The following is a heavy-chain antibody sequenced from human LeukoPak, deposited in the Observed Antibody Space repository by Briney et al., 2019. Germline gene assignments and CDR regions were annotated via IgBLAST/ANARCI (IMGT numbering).Heavy chain of an antibody. CDR3: ARGGRSSGGYLYNFDY. CDR2: IYSGGSS. J-gene: IGHJ4*02. CDR1: GLTYSSNY. D-gene: IGHD3-22*01. Sequence: GGSLTLSCTASGLTYSSNYMSWVRQAPGKGLEWVSVIYSGGSSYYADSVKGRFTLSRDNFKNTLYLQMNSLRAEDTAVYYCARGGRSSGGYLYNFDYWGQGTLVTVSS. V-gene: IGHV3-53*01.